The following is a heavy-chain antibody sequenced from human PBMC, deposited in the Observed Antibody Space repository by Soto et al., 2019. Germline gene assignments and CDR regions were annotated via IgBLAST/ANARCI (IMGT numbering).Heavy chain of an antibody. CDR1: GDSVSSNSAG. CDR2: TYYRYKWYY. Sequence: SQTLSLTCAITGDSVSSNSAGWSWVRQSPSRGLEWLGRTYYRYKWYYEYAVSVRGRITINPDTSKKQYSLQLNSVTPEDTAVYFCARGEQYSGRIFDYWGQGTLVTVSS. D-gene: IGHD1-26*01. CDR3: ARGEQYSGRIFDY. V-gene: IGHV6-1*01. J-gene: IGHJ4*01.